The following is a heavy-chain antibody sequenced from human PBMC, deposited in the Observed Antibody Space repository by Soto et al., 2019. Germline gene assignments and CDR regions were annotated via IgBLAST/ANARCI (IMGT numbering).Heavy chain of an antibody. CDR2: ISSSSSYI. J-gene: IGHJ4*02. CDR1: GFTFSSYS. CDR3: ARDGGVNDYIWGSYRPQSPY. D-gene: IGHD3-16*02. V-gene: IGHV3-21*01. Sequence: GGSLRLSCAASGFTFSSYSMNWVRQAPGKGLEWVSSISSSSSYIYYADSVKGRFTISRDNAKNSLYLKMNSLRAEDTAVYYWARDGGVNDYIWGSYRPQSPYWGQGTLVTVSS.